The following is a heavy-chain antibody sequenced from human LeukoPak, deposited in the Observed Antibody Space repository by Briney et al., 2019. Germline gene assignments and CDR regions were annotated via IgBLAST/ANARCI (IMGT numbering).Heavy chain of an antibody. J-gene: IGHJ4*02. CDR3: ARSGRGTYYYFDL. CDR1: GYTFTNYG. V-gene: IGHV1-18*01. Sequence: ASVKVSCKASGYTFTNYGISWVRQAPGQGPEWMGWISTYNGNTNYAQKFLGRVSMTADTATSTAYMELRSLTSDDTAMYYCARSGRGTYYYFDLWGQGTLVTVSS. CDR2: ISTYNGNT. D-gene: IGHD5-12*01.